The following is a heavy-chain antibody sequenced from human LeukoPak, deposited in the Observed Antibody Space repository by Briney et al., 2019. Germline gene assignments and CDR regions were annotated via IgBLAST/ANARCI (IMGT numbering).Heavy chain of an antibody. Sequence: PGGSLRLSCAASGFTFSNYEMNWVRQAPGKGLEWVSYITSSGNTIYYANSVKGRFTISRDNAKNSLYLQMNSLRAEDTAVYYCARGSPGYWGQGTLVTVS. CDR1: GFTFSNYE. CDR2: ITSSGNTI. J-gene: IGHJ4*02. CDR3: ARGSPGY. V-gene: IGHV3-48*03.